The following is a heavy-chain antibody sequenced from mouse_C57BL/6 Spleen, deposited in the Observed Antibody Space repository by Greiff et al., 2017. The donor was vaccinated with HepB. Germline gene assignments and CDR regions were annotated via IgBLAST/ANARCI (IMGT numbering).Heavy chain of an antibody. D-gene: IGHD1-1*01. CDR3: ARDYYAYAMDY. Sequence: EVKVEESGPGLVKPSQSLSLTCSVTGYSITSGYYWNWIRQFPGNKLEWMGYISYDGSNNYNPSLKNRISITRDTSKNQFFLKLNSVTTEDTATYYCARDYYAYAMDYWGQGTSVTVSS. J-gene: IGHJ4*01. CDR1: GYSITSGYY. CDR2: ISYDGSN. V-gene: IGHV3-6*01.